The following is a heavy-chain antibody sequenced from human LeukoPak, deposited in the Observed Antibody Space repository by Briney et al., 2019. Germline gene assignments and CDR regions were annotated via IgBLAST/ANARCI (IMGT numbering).Heavy chain of an antibody. J-gene: IGHJ6*02. Sequence: SETLSLTCTVSVGSLVFYYWCWIRQRPQEGLEWIGYIYHTGRTNYNPSLESRVTITLDTSKNQFSLKMSSLTAADTAVYYCAKDRNSYGARYGWDVWGQGTPVTVSS. V-gene: IGHV4-59*01. CDR3: AKDRNSYGARYGWDV. D-gene: IGHD4/OR15-4a*01. CDR1: VGSLVFYY. CDR2: IYHTGRT.